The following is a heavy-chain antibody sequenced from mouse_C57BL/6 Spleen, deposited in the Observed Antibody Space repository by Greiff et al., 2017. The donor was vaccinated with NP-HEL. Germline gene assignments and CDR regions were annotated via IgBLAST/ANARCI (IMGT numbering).Heavy chain of an antibody. Sequence: QVQLQQPGAELVKPGASVKLSCKASGYTFTSYWMHWVKQRPGQGLEWIGMIHPNSGSTNYNEKFKSKATLTVDKSSSTAYMQLSSLTSEDSAVYYCARSGGGDWFAYWGQRTLVTVSA. CDR2: IHPNSGST. CDR1: GYTFTSYW. V-gene: IGHV1-64*01. CDR3: ARSGGGDWFAY. J-gene: IGHJ3*01. D-gene: IGHD1-1*02.